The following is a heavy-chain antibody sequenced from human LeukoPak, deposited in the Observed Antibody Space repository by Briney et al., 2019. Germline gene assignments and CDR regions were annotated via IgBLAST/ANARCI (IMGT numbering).Heavy chain of an antibody. V-gene: IGHV1-8*03. D-gene: IGHD6-19*01. CDR3: ARDKGSELDY. J-gene: IGHJ4*02. CDR2: MNPNSGNT. Sequence: ASVKVSCKASGYTFTSYAMHWVRQAPGQRLEWMGWMNPNSGNTGYAQKFQGRVTITRNTSISTAYMELSRLRSDDTAVYYCARDKGSELDYWGQGTLVTVSS. CDR1: GYTFTSYA.